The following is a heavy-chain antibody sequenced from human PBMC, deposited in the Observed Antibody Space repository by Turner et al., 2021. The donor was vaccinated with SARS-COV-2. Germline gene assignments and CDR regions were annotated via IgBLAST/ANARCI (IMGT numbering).Heavy chain of an antibody. CDR3: AKQLGLYSNPMYYFDY. V-gene: IGHV3-30*18. CDR2: ISYDGNNK. J-gene: IGHJ4*02. Sequence: VQLVEPGGGLVQPGGSLRPSCAAPGFTFSSYGMHWVRQAPGKGLEWVAVISYDGNNKYYADSVKGRFTISRDNSKNTLYLQMNSLRAEDTAVYYCAKQLGLYSNPMYYFDYWGQGTLVTVSS. CDR1: GFTFSSYG. D-gene: IGHD4-4*01.